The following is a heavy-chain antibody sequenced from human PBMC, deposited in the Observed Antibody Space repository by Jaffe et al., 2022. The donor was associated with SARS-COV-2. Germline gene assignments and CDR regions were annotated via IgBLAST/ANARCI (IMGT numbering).Heavy chain of an antibody. CDR2: INSDGSNT. Sequence: EVQLVESGGGLVQPGGSLRLSCAASGFTFSSYWMHWVRQAPGKGLVWVSRINSDGSNTIYADSVKGRFTVSRDNAKNTLYLQMNSLRAEDTAVYYCARDAQSARADYWGQGTLVTVSS. CDR3: ARDAQSARADY. V-gene: IGHV3-74*01. CDR1: GFTFSSYW. J-gene: IGHJ4*02.